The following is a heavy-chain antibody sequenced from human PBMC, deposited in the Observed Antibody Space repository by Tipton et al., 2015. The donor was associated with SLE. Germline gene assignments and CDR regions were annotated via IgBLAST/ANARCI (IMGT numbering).Heavy chain of an antibody. CDR1: DGSLTDYW. Sequence: TLSLTCAVYDGSLTDYWWTWIRQPPGKGLEWIGEVNHRGRNNYNPSLRGRVNISGDKSKNQFSLNLTSVPAADTAVYYCARRRSWNEVDFDYWGQVTLVTV. J-gene: IGHJ4*02. CDR3: ARRRSWNEVDFDY. CDR2: VNHRGRN. D-gene: IGHD1-1*01. V-gene: IGHV4-34*01.